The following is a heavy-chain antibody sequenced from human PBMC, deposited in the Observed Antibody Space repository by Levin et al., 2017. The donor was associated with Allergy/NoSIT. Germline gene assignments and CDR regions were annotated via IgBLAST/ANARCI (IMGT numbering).Heavy chain of an antibody. CDR1: ENRFTAYW. V-gene: IGHV5-51*01. Sequence: GGSLRLXXGASENRFTAYWRGWVRQEPGKGLEWMGIIYPGDSDTRYSPSFQGQVTISVDKSISTAYLQWSSLKASDTAMYYCARHKGFDYWGQGTLVTVSS. CDR3: ARHKGFDY. J-gene: IGHJ4*02. CDR2: IYPGDSDT.